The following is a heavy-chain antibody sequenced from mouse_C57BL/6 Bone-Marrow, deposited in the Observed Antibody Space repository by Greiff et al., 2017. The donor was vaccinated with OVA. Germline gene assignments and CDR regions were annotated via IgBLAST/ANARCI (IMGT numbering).Heavy chain of an antibody. CDR2: IYPGGGYT. J-gene: IGHJ4*01. D-gene: IGHD1-1*01. Sequence: LQESGAELVRPGTSVKMSCKASGYTFTNYWIGWAKQRPGHGLEWIGDIYPGGGYTNYNEKFKGKATLTADKSSSTAYMQFSSLTSEDSAIYYCARGGVFYYGSSYAMDYWGQGTSVTVSS. V-gene: IGHV1-63*01. CDR1: GYTFTNYW. CDR3: ARGGVFYYGSSYAMDY.